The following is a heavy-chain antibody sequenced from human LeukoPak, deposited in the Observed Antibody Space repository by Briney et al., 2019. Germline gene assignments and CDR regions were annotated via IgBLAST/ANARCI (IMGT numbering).Heavy chain of an antibody. CDR1: GGSFSGYY. D-gene: IGHD3-10*01. CDR2: INHSGST. J-gene: IGHJ5*02. Sequence: SETLSLTCAVYGGSFSGYYWSWLRQPPGKGLEWFGEINHSGSTNYNPSLKSRVTISVDTSKNQFSLKLSSVTAADTAVYYCARGPFAGLLWDLLNWFDPWGQGTLVTVSS. V-gene: IGHV4-34*01. CDR3: ARGPFAGLLWDLLNWFDP.